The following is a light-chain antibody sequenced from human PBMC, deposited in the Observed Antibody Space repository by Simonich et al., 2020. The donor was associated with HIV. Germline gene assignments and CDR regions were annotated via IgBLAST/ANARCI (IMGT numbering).Light chain of an antibody. V-gene: IGKV4-1*01. CDR3: QQYYSTPPT. CDR2: CAS. J-gene: IGKJ1*01. CDR1: PSVLYSSNNKNY. Sequence: DIVMTQSPDSLAVSLGERATINCKSSPSVLYSSNNKNYLAWYQPKPGQPPKLLIYCASTRESGFPDRFSGSGSGTDFTLTISSLQAEDVAVYYCQQYYSTPPTFGQGTKVEIK.